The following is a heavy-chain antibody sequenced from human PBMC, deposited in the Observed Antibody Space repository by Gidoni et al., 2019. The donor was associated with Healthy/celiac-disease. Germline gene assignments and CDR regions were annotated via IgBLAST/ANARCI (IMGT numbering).Heavy chain of an antibody. D-gene: IGHD3-22*01. CDR3: ARAGLRYYDSSGVDY. CDR1: GGSISSYY. J-gene: IGHJ4*02. V-gene: IGHV4-59*01. CDR2: IYYSGST. Sequence: QVQLQESGSGLVKPSETLSLTCTVSGGSISSYYWSWIRQPPGKGLEWIGDIYYSGSTNYNPSLKSRVTISVDTSKNQFSLKLSSVTAADTAVYYCARAGLRYYDSSGVDYWGQGTLVTVSS.